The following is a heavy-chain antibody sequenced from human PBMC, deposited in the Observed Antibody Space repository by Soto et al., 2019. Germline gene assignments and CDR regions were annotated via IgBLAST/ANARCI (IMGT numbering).Heavy chain of an antibody. D-gene: IGHD7-27*01. J-gene: IGHJ5*02. CDR2: MNPNTGGT. CDR1: GYTFTSYD. V-gene: IGHV1-8*01. Sequence: QVQLVQPGVEVRNPGASVKVSCKASGYTFTSYDINWVRQATGQGLEWMGWMNPNTGGTGPIQKFQGRVTMTRDTSINTAYLDLSSLKVEDTAVYYCARSHMGTGVHFDPWGQGTLVTVSS. CDR3: ARSHMGTGVHFDP.